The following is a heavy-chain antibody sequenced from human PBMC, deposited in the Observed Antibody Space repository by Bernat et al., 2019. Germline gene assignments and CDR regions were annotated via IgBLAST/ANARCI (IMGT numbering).Heavy chain of an antibody. Sequence: QVQLQESGPGLVKPSETLSLTCAVSGYSISSGYYWGWIRQPPGKGLEWIGSNYHSGSTYYNPSLKSRVTISLDTSKNQFSLKLSSITAEDTAVYYCARGANYLWVPTNCFDPWGQGTLVTVSS. J-gene: IGHJ5*02. CDR3: ARGANYLWVPTNCFDP. CDR2: NYHSGST. D-gene: IGHD4/OR15-4a*01. V-gene: IGHV4-38-2*01. CDR1: GYSISSGYY.